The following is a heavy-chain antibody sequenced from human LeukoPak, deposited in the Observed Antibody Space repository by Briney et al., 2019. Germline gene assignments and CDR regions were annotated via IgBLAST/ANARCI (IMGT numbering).Heavy chain of an antibody. V-gene: IGHV4-34*01. D-gene: IGHD2-15*01. J-gene: IGHJ5*02. CDR3: ARDRYCSGGSCYLGWFDP. Sequence: SETLSLTCAVYGGSFSGYYWGWVRHPPGEGLWWIVEINHSVRTKYNPSLNSRVTITVDASKNLFALKLSSVTAADTAVYYGARDRYCSGGSCYLGWFDPWGQGTLVTVSS. CDR2: INHSVRT. CDR1: GGSFSGYY.